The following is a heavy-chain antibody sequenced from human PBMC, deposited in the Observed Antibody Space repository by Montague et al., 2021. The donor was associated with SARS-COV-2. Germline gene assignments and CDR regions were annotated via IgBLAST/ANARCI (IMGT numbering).Heavy chain of an antibody. CDR1: GGSISSYY. D-gene: IGHD6-19*01. Sequence: SETLSLTCTVSGGSISSYYWSWIRQPPGKGLEWIGYIYYSGSTNXNPSLNSRVTISVDTSKNQFSLKLSSVTAADAAVYYCARGSGWMGNAFDIWGQGTMVTVSS. CDR3: ARGSGWMGNAFDI. V-gene: IGHV4-59*01. CDR2: IYYSGST. J-gene: IGHJ3*02.